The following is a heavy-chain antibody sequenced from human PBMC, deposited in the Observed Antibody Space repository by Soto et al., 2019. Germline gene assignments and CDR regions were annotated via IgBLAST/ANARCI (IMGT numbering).Heavy chain of an antibody. CDR3: ARDNRITGIVAEIDL. V-gene: IGHV3-30-3*01. D-gene: IGHD1-20*01. CDR2: VAHAATSK. J-gene: IGHJ5*02. CDR1: GFSLSGHA. Sequence: PEGSLTLSCAASGFSLSGHAMHCVRQSPAKGLARMALVAHAATSKYYSGSVKGRFTISSAKSSITLFLQIDSLHTDHTAVYYRARDNRITGIVAEIDLWGRGTLVTVSS.